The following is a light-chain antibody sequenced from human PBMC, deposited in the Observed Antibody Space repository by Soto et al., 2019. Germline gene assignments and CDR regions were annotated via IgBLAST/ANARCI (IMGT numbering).Light chain of an antibody. CDR1: SSDIGGYNY. CDR2: EVS. CDR3: SSFRSTTTL. V-gene: IGLV2-14*01. J-gene: IGLJ2*01. Sequence: QSALTQPASVSGSPGQPITISCTGTSSDIGGYNYVSWYQQHPGKAPKLMIYEVSNRPSGVSNRFSGSKSGNTASLTISGLQAEDEADYYCSSFRSTTTLFGGGTKLTVL.